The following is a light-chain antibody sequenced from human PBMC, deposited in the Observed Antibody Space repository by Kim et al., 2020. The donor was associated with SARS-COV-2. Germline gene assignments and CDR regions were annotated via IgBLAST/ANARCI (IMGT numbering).Light chain of an antibody. V-gene: IGLV4-69*01. Sequence: SVKLTCTRSSGHSSYAIAWHQQRPEKGPRYLMNLNRDGSHTKGDGIPDRFSGSSSGAERYLTISSLQSEDEADYYCQTWDTGIRVFGGGTQLTVL. J-gene: IGLJ3*02. CDR3: QTWDTGIRV. CDR2: LNRDGSH. CDR1: SGHSSYA.